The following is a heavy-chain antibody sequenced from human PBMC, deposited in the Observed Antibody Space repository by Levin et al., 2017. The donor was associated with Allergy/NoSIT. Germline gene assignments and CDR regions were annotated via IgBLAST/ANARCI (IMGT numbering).Heavy chain of an antibody. CDR1: GFTFTSSA. CDR2: IVVGSGNT. CDR3: AVAGQTDYYGSGRGPLDY. Sequence: SVKVSCKASGFTFTSSAMQWVRQARGQRLEWIGWIVVGSGNTNYAQKFQERVTITRDMSTSTAYMELSSLRSEDTAVYYCAVAGQTDYYGSGRGPLDYWGQGTLVTVAS. D-gene: IGHD3-10*01. J-gene: IGHJ4*02. V-gene: IGHV1-58*02.